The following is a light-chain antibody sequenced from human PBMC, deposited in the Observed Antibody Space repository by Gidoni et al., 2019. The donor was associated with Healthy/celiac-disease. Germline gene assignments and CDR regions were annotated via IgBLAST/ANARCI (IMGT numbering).Light chain of an antibody. CDR3: QQSYSTLGT. J-gene: IGKJ1*01. Sequence: DIHMTQSPSSLSASVGGRVTITCRASQSISSYLNWYQQKPGKAPKILLYAASSLQSGVPSRFSGSGSGTDFTRTISSLQPEDFATYYCQQSYSTLGTFGQGTKVEIK. V-gene: IGKV1-39*01. CDR2: AAS. CDR1: QSISSY.